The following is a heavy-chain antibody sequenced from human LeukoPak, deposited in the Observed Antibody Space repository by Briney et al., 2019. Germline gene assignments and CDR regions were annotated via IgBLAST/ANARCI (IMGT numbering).Heavy chain of an antibody. CDR3: ARDDSGYGYGEADY. CDR1: GFTFSSYA. V-gene: IGHV3-30*04. CDR2: ISYDGSNK. J-gene: IGHJ4*02. Sequence: GRSLRLSCAASGFTFSSYAMHWVRQAPGKGLEWVAVISYDGSNKYYADSVKGRFTISRDNSMNTLYLQMNSLRAEDTAVYYCARDDSGYGYGEADYWGQGTLVTVSS. D-gene: IGHD5-12*01.